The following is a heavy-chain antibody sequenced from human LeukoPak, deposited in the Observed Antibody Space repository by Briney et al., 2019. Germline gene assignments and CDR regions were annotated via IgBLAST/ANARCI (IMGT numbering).Heavy chain of an antibody. V-gene: IGHV1-18*01. J-gene: IGHJ4*02. CDR1: GYTFTSYG. Sequence: ASVKVSCKASGYTFTSYGISWVRQAPGQGLEWMGWISAYNGNTNYAQKLQGRVTMTTDTSTSTAYMELRSLRPDDTAVYYCARAEWELHPFDYWGQGTLVTVSS. CDR3: ARAEWELHPFDY. CDR2: ISAYNGNT. D-gene: IGHD1-26*01.